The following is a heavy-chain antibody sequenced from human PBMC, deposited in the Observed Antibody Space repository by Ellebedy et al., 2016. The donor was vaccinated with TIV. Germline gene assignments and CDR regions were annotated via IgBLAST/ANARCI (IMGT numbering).Heavy chain of an antibody. D-gene: IGHD6-19*01. Sequence: AASVKVSCKASEYTFSSFFIHWVRQAPGQGLEWMGIINPSGGSTTYTQKLQGRVTMTRDTSTRTVYMELSSLRSEDTAVYYCARSRSSGWLHTPDYWGQGTLVTVSS. CDR2: INPSGGST. CDR1: EYTFSSFF. V-gene: IGHV1-46*04. CDR3: ARSRSSGWLHTPDY. J-gene: IGHJ4*02.